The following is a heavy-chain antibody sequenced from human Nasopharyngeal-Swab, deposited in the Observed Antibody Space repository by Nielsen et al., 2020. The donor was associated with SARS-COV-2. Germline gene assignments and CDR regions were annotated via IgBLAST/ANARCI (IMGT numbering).Heavy chain of an antibody. J-gene: IGHJ5*02. Sequence: SETLSLTCTVSGYSISSGYYWAWIRQPPGKGLDWIGSIYHGGSTYYTPSLESRVTISVDTSNNHFSLKLTSVTAADTAVYYCARELSNTPKYNWFDPWGQGTLVTVSS. CDR2: IYHGGST. D-gene: IGHD5-18*01. CDR3: ARELSNTPKYNWFDP. V-gene: IGHV4-38-2*02. CDR1: GYSISSGYY.